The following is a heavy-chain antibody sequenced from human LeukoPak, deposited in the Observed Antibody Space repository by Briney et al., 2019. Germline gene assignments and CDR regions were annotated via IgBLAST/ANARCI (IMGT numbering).Heavy chain of an antibody. CDR3: ARMAWLDGYHYFDY. V-gene: IGHV3-48*01. Sequence: PGGSLRLSCAASGFAFSDYSMNWVRQAPGKGLEWVANIRGSGSGMVSGNYYAGSVKGRFTISRDNSKNTLYLQMGSLRAEDMAVYYCARMAWLDGYHYFDYWGQGTLVTVSS. J-gene: IGHJ4*02. D-gene: IGHD5-24*01. CDR2: IRGSGSGMVSGN. CDR1: GFAFSDYS.